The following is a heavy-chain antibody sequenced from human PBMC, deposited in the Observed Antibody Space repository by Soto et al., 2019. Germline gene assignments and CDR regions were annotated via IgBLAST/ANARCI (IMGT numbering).Heavy chain of an antibody. CDR2: INHSGST. CDR3: ARGLWFGEYYGYYYYGMDV. J-gene: IGHJ6*02. D-gene: IGHD3-10*01. V-gene: IGHV4-34*01. CDR1: GGSFSGYY. Sequence: PSETLSLTCAVYGGSFSGYYWSCIRQPPGKGLEWIGEINHSGSTNYNPSLKSRVTISVDTSKNQFSLKLSSVTAADTAVYYCARGLWFGEYYGYYYYGMDVWGQGTTVTVSS.